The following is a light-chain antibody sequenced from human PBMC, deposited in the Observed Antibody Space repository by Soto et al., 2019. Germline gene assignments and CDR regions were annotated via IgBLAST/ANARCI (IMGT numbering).Light chain of an antibody. CDR3: QQHNNWPYT. CDR2: GAF. Sequence: EVVMTQSPATLSVSPGESATLSCRASQTVSSNVAWYQQRPSQAPRLLIDGAFTRATGVPARFSGSRSGTEFTLTISSPQSEDFALYYCQQHNNWPYTFGQGTKLEIK. V-gene: IGKV3-15*01. CDR1: QTVSSN. J-gene: IGKJ2*01.